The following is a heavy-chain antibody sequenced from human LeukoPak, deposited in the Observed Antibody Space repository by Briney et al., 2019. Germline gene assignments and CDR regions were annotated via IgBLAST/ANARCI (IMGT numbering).Heavy chain of an antibody. J-gene: IGHJ4*02. V-gene: IGHV3-53*01. CDR2: IYPRGNI. D-gene: IGHD5-24*01. CDR1: GFSFSNSY. Sequence: PGGSLRLSCAASGFSFSNSYMSWVRQAPGKGLAWVSLIYPRGNIYYADSVKGRFTISRDNSKNTLFLQMNSLRAEDTAIYYCARTFVSGDGYKVGYFDYWGQGTLVTVSS. CDR3: ARTFVSGDGYKVGYFDY.